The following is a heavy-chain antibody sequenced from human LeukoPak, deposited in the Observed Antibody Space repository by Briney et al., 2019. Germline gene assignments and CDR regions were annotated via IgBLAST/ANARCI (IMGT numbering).Heavy chain of an antibody. J-gene: IGHJ4*02. CDR3: TTETYRRFDY. V-gene: IGHV3-7*01. Sequence: GGSLRLSCAASGFTFSTSGMTWVRQAPGKGLEWVADIKQDGSERYYVDSVKDRFTISRDNAKNSLYLQIDSLRAEDTAVYYCTTETYRRFDYWGQGTLVTVSS. CDR1: GFTFSTSG. CDR2: IKQDGSER.